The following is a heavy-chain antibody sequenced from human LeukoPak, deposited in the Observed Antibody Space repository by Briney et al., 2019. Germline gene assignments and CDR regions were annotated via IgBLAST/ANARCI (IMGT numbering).Heavy chain of an antibody. J-gene: IGHJ3*02. V-gene: IGHV4-39*07. D-gene: IGHD3-3*01. Sequence: PSETLSLTCTVSGGSISSSSYYWGWIRQPPGKGLEWIGSIYYSGSTYYNPSLKSRVTISVDTSKNQFSLKLSSVTAADTAVYYCARYRRVYDFWSGYPADAFDIWGQGTMVTVSS. CDR2: IYYSGST. CDR1: GGSISSSSYY. CDR3: ARYRRVYDFWSGYPADAFDI.